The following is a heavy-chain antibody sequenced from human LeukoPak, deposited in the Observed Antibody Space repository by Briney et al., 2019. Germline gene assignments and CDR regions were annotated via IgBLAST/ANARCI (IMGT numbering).Heavy chain of an antibody. CDR3: AGASSSWYLGY. CDR1: GYTFTSYG. CDR2: INPNSGGT. D-gene: IGHD6-13*01. V-gene: IGHV1-2*06. J-gene: IGHJ4*02. Sequence: GASVKVSCKASGYTFTSYGISWVRQAPGQGLEWMGRINPNSGGTNYAQKFQGRVTMTRDTSISTAYMELSRLRSDDTAVYYCAGASSSWYLGYWGQGTLVTVSS.